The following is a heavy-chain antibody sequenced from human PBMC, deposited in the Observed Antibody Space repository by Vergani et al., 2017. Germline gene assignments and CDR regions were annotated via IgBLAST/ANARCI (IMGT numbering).Heavy chain of an antibody. J-gene: IGHJ6*02. CDR1: NDSVSNTFYY. V-gene: IGHV4-39*01. CDR3: AAAGTGTTGRVYYYYGMDV. D-gene: IGHD1-1*01. CDR2: IYYSGST. Sequence: QVQLQESGPGLVKPSETLSLTCTVSNDSVSNTFYYWGWIRQTPGKGLEWIGSIYYSGSTYYNPSLESRVTMSVDTSKSQFSLKLSSVTAADTAVYYCAAAGTGTTGRVYYYYGMDVWGQGTTVTVSS.